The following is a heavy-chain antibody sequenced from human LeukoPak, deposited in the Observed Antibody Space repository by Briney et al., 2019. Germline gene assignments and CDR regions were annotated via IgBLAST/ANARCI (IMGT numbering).Heavy chain of an antibody. CDR1: GFNFRDFS. V-gene: IGHV3-43*02. CDR2: FSGDGDTT. J-gene: IGHJ4*02. Sequence: GGSLRLSCAASGFNFRDFSMHWVRQVPGKGLEWVSLFSGDGDTTHYADSVRGRFTISRDNNKNSLFLQMNSLRVEDTAFYYCAKGNNSLSFNFDYWGQGALVTVSS. D-gene: IGHD2/OR15-2a*01. CDR3: AKGNNSLSFNFDY.